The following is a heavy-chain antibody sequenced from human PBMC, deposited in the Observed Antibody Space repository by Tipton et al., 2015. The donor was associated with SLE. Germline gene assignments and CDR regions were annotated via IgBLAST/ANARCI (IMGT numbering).Heavy chain of an antibody. CDR2: IYSGGST. Sequence: VQLVQSGGGLVQPGGSLRFSCAAPGFTVSSNYMSWVRQAPGKGLEWVSVIYSGGSTYYADSVKGRFTISRDNSKNTLYLQMNSLRDEDTAVYYCAREGPVGATRGNYYYGMDVWGQGTTVTVSS. CDR1: GFTVSSNY. CDR3: AREGPVGATRGNYYYGMDV. J-gene: IGHJ6*02. D-gene: IGHD1-26*01. V-gene: IGHV3-53*04.